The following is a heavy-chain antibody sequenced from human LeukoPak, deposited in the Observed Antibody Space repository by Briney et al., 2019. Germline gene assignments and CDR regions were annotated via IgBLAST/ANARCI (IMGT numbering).Heavy chain of an antibody. V-gene: IGHV4-34*01. CDR3: AIEPHCSSTSCPDYYGMDV. CDR2: INHSGST. Sequence: PSETLSLTCAVYGGSFSGYYWSWIRQPPGKGLEWIGEINHSGSTNYNPSFKSRVTISVDTSKNQFSLKLSSVTAADTAVYYCAIEPHCSSTSCPDYYGMDVWGKGTTVTVSS. J-gene: IGHJ6*04. CDR1: GGSFSGYY. D-gene: IGHD2-2*01.